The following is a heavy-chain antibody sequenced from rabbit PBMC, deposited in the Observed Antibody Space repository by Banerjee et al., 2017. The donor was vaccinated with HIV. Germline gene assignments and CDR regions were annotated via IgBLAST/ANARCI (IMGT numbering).Heavy chain of an antibody. CDR3: TRDGSSRYWEYDL. CDR1: GFDFSIYYM. J-gene: IGHJ4*01. CDR2: IVAGSDGLT. Sequence: QEQLEESGGGLVQPGGTLKLSCKASGFDFSIYYMSWVRQAPRKGLEWIACIVAGSDGLTYYANWAKGRFTISKTSSTTVTLQMTSLTAADTATYFCTRDGSSRYWEYDLWGPGTLVTVS. V-gene: IGHV1S45*01. D-gene: IGHD1-1*01.